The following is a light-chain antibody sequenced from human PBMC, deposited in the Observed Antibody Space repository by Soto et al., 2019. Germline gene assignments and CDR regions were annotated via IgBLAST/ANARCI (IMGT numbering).Light chain of an antibody. CDR2: RNN. Sequence: QSVLTQPPSASGTPGQRVTISCSGSSSNIGSNYVYWYQQLPGTAPKLLIDRNNQRPSGVPDRFSGSKSGTSASLAISGLRSEDEADYYCAAWDDSLLFGGGTKLTVL. CDR1: SSNIGSNY. V-gene: IGLV1-47*01. J-gene: IGLJ2*01. CDR3: AAWDDSLL.